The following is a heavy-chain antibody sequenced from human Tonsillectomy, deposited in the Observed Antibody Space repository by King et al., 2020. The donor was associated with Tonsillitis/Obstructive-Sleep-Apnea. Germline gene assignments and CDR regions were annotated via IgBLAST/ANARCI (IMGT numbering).Heavy chain of an antibody. Sequence: VQLQQWGAGLLKPSETLSLTCAVYGGSFSGYYWSWIRQPPGKGLEWIGEINHSGSTNDNPSLKSRVTISVDTSKNQFSLKLSSVTAADTAVYYCARGHSLVVVPATIRGDHYYYMDVWGKGTTVTVSS. CDR3: ARGHSLVVVPATIRGDHYYYMDV. CDR2: INHSGST. J-gene: IGHJ6*03. V-gene: IGHV4-34*01. CDR1: GGSFSGYY. D-gene: IGHD2-2*02.